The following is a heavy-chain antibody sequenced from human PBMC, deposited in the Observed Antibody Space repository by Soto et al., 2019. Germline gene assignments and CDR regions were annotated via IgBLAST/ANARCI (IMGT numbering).Heavy chain of an antibody. CDR3: ARDRKYYYGSGSIRYGMDV. V-gene: IGHV4-61*01. D-gene: IGHD3-10*01. CDR2: IYYSGST. Sequence: SETLSLTCTVSGGSVSSGSYYWSWIRQPPGKGLEWIGYIYYSGSTNYNPSLKSRVTISVDTSKNQFSLKLRSVTAADTAVYYCARDRKYYYGSGSIRYGMDVWGQGTTVTVSS. J-gene: IGHJ6*02. CDR1: GGSVSSGSYY.